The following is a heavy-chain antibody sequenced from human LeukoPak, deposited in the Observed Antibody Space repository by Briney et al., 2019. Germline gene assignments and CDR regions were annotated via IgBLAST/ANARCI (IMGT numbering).Heavy chain of an antibody. CDR1: GFTFSSYA. CDR2: ISFDGSNK. V-gene: IGHV3-30*04. D-gene: IGHD3-10*01. Sequence: GGSLRLSCAASGFTFSSYAIHWVRQAPGKGLEWVALISFDGSNKYYADSVKGRFTISRDNSKNTLYLQMNSLRAEDTAVYYFAGGPGAYYYGPGNSFDPWGQGTLVTVSS. CDR3: AGGPGAYYYGPGNSFDP. J-gene: IGHJ5*02.